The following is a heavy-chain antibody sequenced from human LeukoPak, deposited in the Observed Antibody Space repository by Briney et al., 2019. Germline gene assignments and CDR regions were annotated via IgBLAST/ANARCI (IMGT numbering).Heavy chain of an antibody. CDR2: MNPNSGNT. D-gene: IGHD2-15*01. J-gene: IGHJ5*02. V-gene: IGHV1-8*01. CDR3: VRSGFCSGATCAYQWSLGWFDP. Sequence: ASVKVSCKASGYTFTSYDINWVRQASGQGLEWMGWMNPNSGNTGFAQRFQGRVTMSKDTSITTAYMELRNLRSEDTAMYYCVRSGFCSGATCAYQWSLGWFDPWGQGTLVTVSS. CDR1: GYTFTSYD.